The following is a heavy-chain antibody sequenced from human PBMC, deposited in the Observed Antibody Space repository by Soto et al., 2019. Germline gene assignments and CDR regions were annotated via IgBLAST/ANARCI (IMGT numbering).Heavy chain of an antibody. J-gene: IGHJ4*02. V-gene: IGHV3-15*01. CDR3: TTDPHSTGTKH. Sequence: EVQLVESGGGLVKPGGSLRLSCAASGFSFSDAWMTWVRQAPGAGLEWVGRIKSRTDGGTTDYAAPVKGRFTISRDASKTTLYLQMNSLKTEDTAVYYCTTDPHSTGTKHWGQGTLVTVSS. CDR2: IKSRTDGGTT. CDR1: GFSFSDAW. D-gene: IGHD1-1*01.